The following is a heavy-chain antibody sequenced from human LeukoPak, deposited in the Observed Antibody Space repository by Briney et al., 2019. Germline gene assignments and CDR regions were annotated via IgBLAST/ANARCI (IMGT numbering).Heavy chain of an antibody. CDR1: GYTFTSYD. CDR2: MHPNSGNT. Sequence: GASVKVSCKASGYTFTSYDINWVRQATGQGLEWMGWMHPNSGNTGYAQKFQGRVTMTRNTSISTAYMELSSLRSEDTAVYYCARVRGSSGWYKPPNPFDYWGQGTLVTVSS. V-gene: IGHV1-8*01. CDR3: ARVRGSSGWYKPPNPFDY. D-gene: IGHD6-19*01. J-gene: IGHJ4*02.